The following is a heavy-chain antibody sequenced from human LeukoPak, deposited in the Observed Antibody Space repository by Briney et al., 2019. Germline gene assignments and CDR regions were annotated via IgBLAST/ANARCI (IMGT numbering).Heavy chain of an antibody. CDR1: GYIFTNYG. CDR3: ARGADSGWFGDY. CDR2: SNAGNGNT. V-gene: IGHV1-3*02. Sequence: ASVKVSCMASGYIFTNYGMHWVRQAPGQRLEWMGWSNAGNGNTKYSQECQGRVTFTRDTSANTAYMELSSLRSEDMAVYYCARGADSGWFGDYWGQGTLVTVSS. J-gene: IGHJ4*02. D-gene: IGHD6-19*01.